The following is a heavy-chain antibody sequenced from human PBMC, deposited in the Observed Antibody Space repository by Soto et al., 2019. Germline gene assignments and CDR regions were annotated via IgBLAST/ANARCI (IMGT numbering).Heavy chain of an antibody. D-gene: IGHD2-15*01. CDR2: ISGSGGST. J-gene: IGHJ4*02. CDR1: GFTFSSYA. V-gene: IGHV3-23*01. CDR3: AKEVRYFSGGSCSHYYFDY. Sequence: EVQLLESGGGLVQPGGSLRLSCAASGFTFSSYAMSWVRQAPGKGLEWVSAISGSGGSTYYADSVKGRFTISRDNSMNKLYLQMNSLIAEDTAVYYCAKEVRYFSGGSCSHYYFDYWGQGTLVTVSS.